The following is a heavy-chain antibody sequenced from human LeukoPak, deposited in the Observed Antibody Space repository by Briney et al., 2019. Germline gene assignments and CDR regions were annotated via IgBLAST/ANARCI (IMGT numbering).Heavy chain of an antibody. Sequence: SETLSLTCAVSDESFSYNYWTWVRQPPGKGLEWIGDINHSGRVNYRPSLKSRVTISADTSKSQFSLKLNAVTAADTAVYYCARGLGPMSPSLDYWGQGSLVTVSS. CDR3: ARGLGPMSPSLDY. CDR1: DESFSYNY. J-gene: IGHJ4*02. D-gene: IGHD3-22*01. CDR2: INHSGRV. V-gene: IGHV4-34*01.